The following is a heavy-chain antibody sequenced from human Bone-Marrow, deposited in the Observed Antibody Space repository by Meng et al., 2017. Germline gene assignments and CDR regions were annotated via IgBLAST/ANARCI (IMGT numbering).Heavy chain of an antibody. D-gene: IGHD2-21*02. Sequence: VKVSCKASGGTFSSYAISWVRQAPGQGLEWMGGIIPIFGTANYAQKFQGRVTITADESTSTAYMELSSLRSEDTAVYYCARTLTLSGGDFGAFDIWGQGTRVTVSS. CDR2: IIPIFGTA. V-gene: IGHV1-69*13. CDR1: GGTFSSYA. CDR3: ARTLTLSGGDFGAFDI. J-gene: IGHJ3*02.